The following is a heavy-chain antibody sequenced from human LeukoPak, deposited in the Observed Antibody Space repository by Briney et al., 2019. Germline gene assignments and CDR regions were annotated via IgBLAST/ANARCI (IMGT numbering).Heavy chain of an antibody. CDR1: GYTFTGYY. Sequence: GASVKVSCKASGYTFTGYYMHWVRQAPGQGLEWMGWISAYNGNTNYAQQFQGRVTMTTDTSTSTAYMELRSLRSGDTAVYYCARDRGYSLSPFDPWGQGTLVTVSS. CDR2: ISAYNGNT. J-gene: IGHJ5*02. D-gene: IGHD5-18*01. V-gene: IGHV1-18*04. CDR3: ARDRGYSLSPFDP.